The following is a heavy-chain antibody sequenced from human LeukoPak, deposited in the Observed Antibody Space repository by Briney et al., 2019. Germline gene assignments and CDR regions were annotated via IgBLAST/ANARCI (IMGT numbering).Heavy chain of an antibody. V-gene: IGHV3-23*01. CDR3: ARPRGATVTSSLGY. J-gene: IGHJ4*02. D-gene: IGHD4-17*01. CDR1: GFTFSSYA. Sequence: SGGSLRLSCAASGFTFSSYAMSWVRQAPGKGLEWVSAISGSGGSTYYADSVKGRFTISRDNSKNTLYLQMNSLRAEDTAVYYCARPRGATVTSSLGYWGQGTLVTVSS. CDR2: ISGSGGST.